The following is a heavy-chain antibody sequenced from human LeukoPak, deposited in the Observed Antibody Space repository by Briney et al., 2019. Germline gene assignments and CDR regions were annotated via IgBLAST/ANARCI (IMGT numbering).Heavy chain of an antibody. CDR1: GYTFTGYY. Sequence: ASVKVSCKASGYTFTGYYMHWVRQAPGQGLEWMGWINPNSGGTNYAQKFQGRVTMTRDTSISTAYMELSRLRSDDTAVYYCARGYSSSWWSGYFDYWGQGTLVTVSS. CDR3: ARGYSSSWWSGYFDY. J-gene: IGHJ4*02. D-gene: IGHD6-13*01. CDR2: INPNSGGT. V-gene: IGHV1-2*02.